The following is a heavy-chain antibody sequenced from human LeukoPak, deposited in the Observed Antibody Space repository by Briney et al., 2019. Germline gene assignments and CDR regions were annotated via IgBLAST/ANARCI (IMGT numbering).Heavy chain of an antibody. V-gene: IGHV4-38-2*02. J-gene: IGHJ4*02. CDR2: IYHSGST. CDR3: ARDQLLSYYFDY. CDR1: GYSISSGYY. Sequence: SETLSLTCAVSGYSISSGYYWGWIRQPPGKGLEWIGSIYHSGSTYYNPSLKSRVTISVDTSKNQFSLRLSSVTAADTAVYYCARDQLLSYYFDYWGQGTLVTVSS. D-gene: IGHD2-2*01.